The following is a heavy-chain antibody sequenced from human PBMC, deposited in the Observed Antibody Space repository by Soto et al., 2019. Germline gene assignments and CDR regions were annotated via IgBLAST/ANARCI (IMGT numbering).Heavy chain of an antibody. CDR3: AKDSGYNYGYFRWFDP. J-gene: IGHJ5*02. D-gene: IGHD5-18*01. CDR2: INHSGST. V-gene: IGHV4-34*01. CDR1: GGSFSGYY. Sequence: SDTLSLTCAVYGGSFSGYYWSWIRQPPGKGLEWIGEINHSGSTNYNPSLKSRVTISVDTSKSQFSLKLSSVTAADTAVYYCAKDSGYNYGYFRWFDPWGQGTLVT.